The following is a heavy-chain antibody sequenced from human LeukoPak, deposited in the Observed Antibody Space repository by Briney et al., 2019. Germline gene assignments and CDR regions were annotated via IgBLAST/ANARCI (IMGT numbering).Heavy chain of an antibody. CDR3: ARVRVIAGTGSSDY. J-gene: IGHJ4*02. Sequence: GGSLRLSCVAPGFTASSNYMSWVRQAPEKGPEWISSISSDSGSIFYADSVKGRFTISRDNAKNSLYLQMNSLRAEDTALYYCARVRVIAGTGSSDYWGQGILVTVSS. CDR1: GFTASSNY. CDR2: ISSDSGSI. V-gene: IGHV3-21*01. D-gene: IGHD2-15*01.